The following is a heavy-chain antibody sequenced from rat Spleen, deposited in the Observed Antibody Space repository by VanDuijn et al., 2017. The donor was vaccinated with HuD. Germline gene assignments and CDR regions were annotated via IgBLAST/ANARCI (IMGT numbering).Heavy chain of an antibody. CDR2: IIYDGSRT. CDR3: ARIGLGGGY. D-gene: IGHD5-1*01. Sequence: EVQLVESGGGLVQPGRSLKLSCAASGFTFSDFDMAWVRQAPKKGLEWVATIIYDGSRTFYRDSVKGRFTISRDNAKSTLYLQMNNLRSEDTAMYYCARIGLGGGYWGQGVMVTVSS. CDR1: GFTFSDFD. V-gene: IGHV5S10*01. J-gene: IGHJ2*01.